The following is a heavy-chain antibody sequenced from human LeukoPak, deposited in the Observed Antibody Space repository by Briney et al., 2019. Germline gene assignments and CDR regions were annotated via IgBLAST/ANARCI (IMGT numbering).Heavy chain of an antibody. CDR1: GGSISSGSFY. CDR2: FYTSGST. D-gene: IGHD3-10*01. V-gene: IGHV4-61*09. CDR3: AGGGLWLPFDS. Sequence: SETLSLTCTVSGGSISSGSFYWSWIRQPAGTGLEWIGHFYTSGSTIYNPSLESRVTISLDTSKNQFSLNLSSVTAADTAVYYYAGGGLWLPFDSWGQGTLVTVSS. J-gene: IGHJ4*02.